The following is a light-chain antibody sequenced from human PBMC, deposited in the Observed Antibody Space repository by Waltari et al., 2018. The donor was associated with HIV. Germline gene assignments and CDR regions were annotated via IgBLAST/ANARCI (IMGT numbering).Light chain of an antibody. CDR1: QSISSY. CDR3: QQSYSTPYT. CDR2: AAS. Sequence: FHITQSPSSLSASAADIVTITCRASQSISSYLNWYQQKPGKAPKLLIYAASSLQSGVPSRFSGSGSGTDFTLTISSLQPEDVATYYCQQSYSTPYTFGQGTKLEIK. J-gene: IGKJ2*01. V-gene: IGKV1-39*01.